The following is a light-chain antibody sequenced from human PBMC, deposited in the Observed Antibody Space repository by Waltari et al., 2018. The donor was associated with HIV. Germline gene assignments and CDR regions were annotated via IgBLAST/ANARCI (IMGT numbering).Light chain of an antibody. CDR2: EVS. CDR1: RRDVGGPNQ. CDR3: NSYAGSNNWV. Sequence: QSALTQPPSASGSPGPSVTISSPGTRRDVGGPNQSSWYQQHPGKAPKPMIYEVSKRPSGVPDRFSGSKSGNTASLTVSGLQAEDEADYYCNSYAGSNNWVFGGGTKLTVL. V-gene: IGLV2-8*01. J-gene: IGLJ3*02.